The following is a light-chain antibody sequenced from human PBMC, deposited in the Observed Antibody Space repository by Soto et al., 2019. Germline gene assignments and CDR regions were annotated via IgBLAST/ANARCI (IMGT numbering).Light chain of an antibody. J-gene: IGLJ3*02. Sequence: QSVLTQPPSVSAAPGQKVTISCSGSSSNIGNNYVSWYQHFPGTAPKLLIYDNNERPSGIPDRFSSSKSGTSATLDITGLQTGDEADYYCATWDSSLSGEMFGGGTKVTVL. CDR3: ATWDSSLSGEM. V-gene: IGLV1-51*01. CDR1: SSNIGNNY. CDR2: DNN.